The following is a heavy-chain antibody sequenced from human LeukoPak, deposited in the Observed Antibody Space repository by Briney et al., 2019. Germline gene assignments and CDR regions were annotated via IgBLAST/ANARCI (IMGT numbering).Heavy chain of an antibody. V-gene: IGHV1-8*01. Sequence: ASVKVSCKASGYTFTSYDINWVRQATGQGLEWMGWMNPNSGNTGYAQKFQGRVTMTRDTSTSTVYMELSSLRSEDTAVYYCARERIQLWPRSADAFDIWGQGTMVTVSS. CDR1: GYTFTSYD. CDR2: MNPNSGNT. CDR3: ARERIQLWPRSADAFDI. J-gene: IGHJ3*02. D-gene: IGHD5-18*01.